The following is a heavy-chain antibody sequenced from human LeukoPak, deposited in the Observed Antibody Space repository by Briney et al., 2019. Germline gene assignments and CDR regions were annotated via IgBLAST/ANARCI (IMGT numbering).Heavy chain of an antibody. V-gene: IGHV4-4*02. J-gene: IGHJ4*02. CDR3: ARATGLGELSPDY. Sequence: SETLSLTCAVSGGSISISNWWRLVRQPPARWLVWIGEIYHSGSTNYNPSLKSRVTISVDKSKNQFSLKLSSVTAADTAVYYCARATGLGELSPDYWGQGTLVTVSS. CDR1: GGSISISNW. CDR2: IYHSGST. D-gene: IGHD3-16*02.